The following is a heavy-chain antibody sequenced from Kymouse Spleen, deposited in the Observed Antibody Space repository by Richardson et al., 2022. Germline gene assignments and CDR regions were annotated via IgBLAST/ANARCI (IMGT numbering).Heavy chain of an antibody. CDR2: INHSGST. Sequence: QVQLQQWGAGLLKPSETLSLTCAVYGGSFSGYYWSWIRQPPGKGLEWIGEINHSGSTNYNPSLKSRVTISVDTSKNQFSLKLSSVTAADTAVYYCARAGTMVRGVDYWGQGTLVTVSS. CDR3: ARAGTMVRGVDY. D-gene: IGHD3-10*01. J-gene: IGHJ4*02. V-gene: IGHV4-34*01. CDR1: GGSFSGYY.